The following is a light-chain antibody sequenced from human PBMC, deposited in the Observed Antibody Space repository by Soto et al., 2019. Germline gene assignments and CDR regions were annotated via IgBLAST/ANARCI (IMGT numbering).Light chain of an antibody. CDR2: IAS. J-gene: IGKJ4*01. Sequence: DIQMTQSPSSVSASVVDRVTITWRASQDINSWLTWYQQKPGKAPKVLIYIASRLQIGVPSRFSGRGSGTDFSLTISNLQPEDFATYFCQQSKSFPLTFGGGTKVDIK. CDR1: QDINSW. CDR3: QQSKSFPLT. V-gene: IGKV1-12*01.